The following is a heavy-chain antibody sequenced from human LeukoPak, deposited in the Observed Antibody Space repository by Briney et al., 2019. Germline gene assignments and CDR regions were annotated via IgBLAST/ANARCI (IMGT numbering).Heavy chain of an antibody. J-gene: IGHJ6*03. CDR3: ARGDVRITMVRGAYGYYYMDV. D-gene: IGHD3-10*01. CDR1: GGSVTDYY. V-gene: IGHV4-59*02. CDR2: IYYTGT. Sequence: SETLSLTCTVSGGSVTDYYWSWIRQSPGKGLEWIGYIYYTGTSYNPSLKSRVTISADTSKNQFSLKLISVTAADTAVYYCARGDVRITMVRGAYGYYYMDVWGKGTTVTISS.